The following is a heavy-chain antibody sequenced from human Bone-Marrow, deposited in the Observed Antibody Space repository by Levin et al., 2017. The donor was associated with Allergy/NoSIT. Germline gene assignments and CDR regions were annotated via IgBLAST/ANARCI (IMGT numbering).Heavy chain of an antibody. CDR1: GFTFSSYA. J-gene: IGHJ3*02. CDR3: ARDGLRTGIAAAGTAFDI. D-gene: IGHD6-13*01. Sequence: GESLKISCAASGFTFSSYAMHWVRQAPGKGLEWVAVISYDGSNKYYADSVKGRFTISRDNSKNTLYLQMNSLRAEDTAVYYCARDGLRTGIAAAGTAFDIWGQGTMVTVSS. V-gene: IGHV3-30-3*01. CDR2: ISYDGSNK.